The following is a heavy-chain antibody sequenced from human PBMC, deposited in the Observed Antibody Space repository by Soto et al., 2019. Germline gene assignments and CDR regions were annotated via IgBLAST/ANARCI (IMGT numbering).Heavy chain of an antibody. Sequence: QVQLVQSGAEVKKPGASVKVSCKASGYTFTGYYMHWVRQAPGQGLEWMGWINPNSGGTNYAQKFQGWVTMTRETSISTAYMELSRLRSDDTAVYYCARSELRYFDWLLHTNNNYYYYGMDVWGQGTTVTVSS. CDR3: ARSELRYFDWLLHTNNNYYYYGMDV. CDR2: INPNSGGT. CDR1: GYTFTGYY. D-gene: IGHD3-9*01. V-gene: IGHV1-2*04. J-gene: IGHJ6*02.